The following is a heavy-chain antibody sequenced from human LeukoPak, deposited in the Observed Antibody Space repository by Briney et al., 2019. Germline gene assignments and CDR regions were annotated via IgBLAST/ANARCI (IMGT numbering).Heavy chain of an antibody. Sequence: PSETLSLTCAVYGGSFSGHSWSWIRQAPGKGLEWIGEISHTGGINYNPSLKSRVTMSADTSKNQFSLRLTSVTAADTAVYYCARHVHVSMIVVILSDYFDYWGRGTLVSVSS. CDR1: GGSFSGHS. CDR2: ISHTGGI. J-gene: IGHJ4*02. V-gene: IGHV4-34*01. CDR3: ARHVHVSMIVVILSDYFDY. D-gene: IGHD3-22*01.